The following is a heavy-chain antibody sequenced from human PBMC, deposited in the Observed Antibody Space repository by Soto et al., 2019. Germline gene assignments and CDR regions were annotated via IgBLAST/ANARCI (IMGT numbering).Heavy chain of an antibody. CDR3: ARVDYYDSSGYPYYYYGMDV. J-gene: IGHJ6*02. CDR2: IWYDGSNK. CDR1: GFTFSSYG. V-gene: IGHV3-33*01. Sequence: PGGSLRLSCAASGFTFSSYGMHWVRQAPGKGLEWVAVIWYDGSNKYYADSVKGRFTISRDNSKNTLYLQMNSLRAEDTAVYYCARVDYYDSSGYPYYYYGMDVWGQGTTVTVSS. D-gene: IGHD3-22*01.